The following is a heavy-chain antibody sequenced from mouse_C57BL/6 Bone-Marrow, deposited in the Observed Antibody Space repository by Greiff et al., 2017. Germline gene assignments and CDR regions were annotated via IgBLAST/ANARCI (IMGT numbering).Heavy chain of an antibody. Sequence: QVQLQQSGAELARPGASVKLSCKASGYTFTSYGISWVKQRTGQGLEWIGEIYPRSGNTYYNEKFKGKATLPADKSSSTAYMELRSLTSEDSAVYFCARPPFSHYYAMDYWGQGTSVTVSS. J-gene: IGHJ4*01. CDR2: IYPRSGNT. CDR3: ARPPFSHYYAMDY. V-gene: IGHV1-81*01. CDR1: GYTFTSYG.